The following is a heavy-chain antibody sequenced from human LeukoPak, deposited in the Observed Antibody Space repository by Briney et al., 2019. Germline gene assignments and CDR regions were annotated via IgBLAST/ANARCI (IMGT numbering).Heavy chain of an antibody. J-gene: IGHJ4*02. Sequence: GGSLRLSCAASGFTFSSYSMNWVRQAPGKGLEWVSSISSSSSYIYYADSVKGRFTISRDNAKNSLYLQMNSLRAEDTAVYYCARERVYYYDSSGYSPDYWGQGTLVTVSS. CDR2: ISSSSSYI. V-gene: IGHV3-21*01. CDR3: ARERVYYYDSSGYSPDY. CDR1: GFTFSSYS. D-gene: IGHD3-22*01.